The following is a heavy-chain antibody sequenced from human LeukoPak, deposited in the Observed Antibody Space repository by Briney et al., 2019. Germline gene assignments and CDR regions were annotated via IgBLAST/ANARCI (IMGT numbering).Heavy chain of an antibody. J-gene: IGHJ6*02. D-gene: IGHD3-3*01. CDR3: SRGTIFGVVVMYYSGMDV. Sequence: PGRSLRLSCAASGFTLGDYALRWVRQAPAKGLEWVGLISCNGYGWTTEYAASVKGRFTISRNDSKSIAYLQMNSLKTEGTAVYYCSRGTIFGVVVMYYSGMDVWGQGTTVTVSS. V-gene: IGHV3-49*04. CDR1: GFTLGDYA. CDR2: ISCNGYGWTT.